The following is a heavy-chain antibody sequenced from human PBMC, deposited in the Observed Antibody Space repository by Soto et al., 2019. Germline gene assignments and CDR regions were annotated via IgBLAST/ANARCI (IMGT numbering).Heavy chain of an antibody. J-gene: IGHJ4*01. V-gene: IGHV4-61*01. Sequence: QVQLQESGPGLVKPSETLSLTCTVSGGSVSSGSYYWSWIRQPPGKGLEWIGYIYYSGSTNYNPSLKSRVTISVDTSKNQFSLKLSSVTAADTAVYYCVRFLPADSPYYDSSGYVDIFDYWGHGTLVTVSS. CDR1: GGSVSSGSYY. CDR3: VRFLPADSPYYDSSGYVDIFDY. D-gene: IGHD3-22*01. CDR2: IYYSGST.